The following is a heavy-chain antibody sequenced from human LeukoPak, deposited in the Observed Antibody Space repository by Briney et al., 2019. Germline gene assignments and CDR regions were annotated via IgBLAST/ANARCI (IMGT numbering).Heavy chain of an antibody. CDR3: AKDLSPAYFHH. J-gene: IGHJ1*01. CDR2: IRYDGSNK. V-gene: IGHV3-30*02. D-gene: IGHD2/OR15-2a*01. CDR1: GFTFGDYA. Sequence: GGSLRLSCTTSGFTFGDYAMSWFGQAPGKRLEWVAFIRYDGSNKYYADSVKGRSTTSRDNSKNTLYLQMSSLTAEDTAVYYCAKDLSPAYFHHWGQGTLVTVSS.